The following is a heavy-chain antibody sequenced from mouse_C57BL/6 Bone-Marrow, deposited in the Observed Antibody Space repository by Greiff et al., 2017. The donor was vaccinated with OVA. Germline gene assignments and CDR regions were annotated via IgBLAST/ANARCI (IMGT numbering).Heavy chain of an antibody. CDR1: GYTFTDYY. CDR2: INPYNGGT. Sequence: DVQLQESGPVLVKPGASVKMSCKASGYTFTDYYMNWVKQSHGKSLEWIGVINPYNGGTSYNQKFKGKATLTVDKSSSTAYMELNSLTSEDSAVYYCANNWENFDYWGQGTTLTVSS. J-gene: IGHJ2*01. D-gene: IGHD4-1*01. V-gene: IGHV1-19*01. CDR3: ANNWENFDY.